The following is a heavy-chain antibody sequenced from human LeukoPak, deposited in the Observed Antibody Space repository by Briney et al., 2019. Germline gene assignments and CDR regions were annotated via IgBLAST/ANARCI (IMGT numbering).Heavy chain of an antibody. Sequence: GGSLRLSCAASGFTFSIHGMSWVRQAPGKGLEWVSAISGRDDNTYYADSVKGRFTISRDTSKNTLYLQMNSLRAEDTAVYFCAKRSDYAGNWNYFDYWGQGTLVTVSS. V-gene: IGHV3-23*01. CDR2: ISGRDDNT. CDR3: AKRSDYAGNWNYFDY. CDR1: GFTFSIHG. J-gene: IGHJ4*02. D-gene: IGHD4-23*01.